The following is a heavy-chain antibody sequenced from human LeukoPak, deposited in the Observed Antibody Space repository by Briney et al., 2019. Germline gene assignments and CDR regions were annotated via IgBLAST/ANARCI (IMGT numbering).Heavy chain of an antibody. D-gene: IGHD6-6*01. V-gene: IGHV5-51*01. Sequence: GESLKISCKGSGYSFTSYWIGWVRQMAGKGLEWMGIIYPGDSDTRYSPSFQGQVTISADKSISTAYLQWSSLKASDTAMYYCARLGSIAARPNWFDPWGQGTLVTVSS. CDR2: IYPGDSDT. CDR3: ARLGSIAARPNWFDP. J-gene: IGHJ5*02. CDR1: GYSFTSYW.